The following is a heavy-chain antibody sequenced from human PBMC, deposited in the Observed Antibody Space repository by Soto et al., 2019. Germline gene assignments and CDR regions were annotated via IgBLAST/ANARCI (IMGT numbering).Heavy chain of an antibody. CDR2: ISSSSSYI. CDR3: ARDLKGIGRSAGFDY. J-gene: IGHJ4*02. Sequence: GGSLRLSCAASGFTFSCYSMNWVRQAPGKGLEWVSSISSSSSYIYYADSVKGRFTISRDNAKNSLYLQMNSLRAEDTAVYYCARDLKGIGRSAGFDYWGQGTLVTVSS. CDR1: GFTFSCYS. D-gene: IGHD2-21*01. V-gene: IGHV3-21*01.